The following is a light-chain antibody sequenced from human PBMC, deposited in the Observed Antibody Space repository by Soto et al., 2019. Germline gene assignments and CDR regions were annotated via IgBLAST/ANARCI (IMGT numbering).Light chain of an antibody. CDR3: QQYGISPT. Sequence: DIVLTQSPGTLSLSPGERATLSCRSSQSVSSNYLAWYQQKPDQAPRLVIYDVSGRATGIPDRFSGSGSGTDFTLNIGRLEPEDSAVYYCQQYGISPTFGQGTKVEIK. J-gene: IGKJ1*01. CDR2: DVS. CDR1: QSVSSNY. V-gene: IGKV3-20*01.